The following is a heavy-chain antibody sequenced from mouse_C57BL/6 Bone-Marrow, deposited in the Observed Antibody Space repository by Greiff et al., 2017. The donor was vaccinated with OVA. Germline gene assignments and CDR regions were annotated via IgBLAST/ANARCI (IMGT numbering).Heavy chain of an antibody. D-gene: IGHD2-3*01. V-gene: IGHV1-42*01. CDR3: ARERLLLAMDY. CDR2: INPSTGGT. CDR1: GYSFTGYY. J-gene: IGHJ4*01. Sequence: EVQRVESGPELVKPGASVKISCKASGYSFTGYYMNWVKQSPEKSLEWIGEINPSTGGTTYNQKFKAKATLTVDKSSSTAYMQLKSLTSEDSAVYYCARERLLLAMDYWGQGTSVTVSS.